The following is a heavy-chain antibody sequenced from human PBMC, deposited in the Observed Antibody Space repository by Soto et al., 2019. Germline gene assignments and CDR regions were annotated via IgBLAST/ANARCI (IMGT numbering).Heavy chain of an antibody. Sequence: GESLKISCKGSGYSFTSYWIGWVRQMPGKGLEWMGIIYPGDSDTRYSPSFQGQVTISADKSISTAYLQWSSLKASDTAMYYCARHRIAVAGNYCYGMDVWSQGTTVTVSS. CDR1: GYSFTSYW. CDR3: ARHRIAVAGNYCYGMDV. J-gene: IGHJ6*02. CDR2: IYPGDSDT. D-gene: IGHD6-19*01. V-gene: IGHV5-51*01.